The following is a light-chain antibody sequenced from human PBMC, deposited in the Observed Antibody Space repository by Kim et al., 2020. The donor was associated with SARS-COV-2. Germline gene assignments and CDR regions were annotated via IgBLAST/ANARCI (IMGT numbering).Light chain of an antibody. CDR3: QQTYSASRT. CDR1: QAISRY. CDR2: TAS. J-gene: IGKJ1*01. Sequence: DIQMTQSPSSLPASVGDRVTITCRASQAISRYLNWYQQKPGKAPKLLIYTASSLQSGVPSRFTGSGSETDFTLTISSLQPEDFATYYCQQTYSASRTFGQGTKVDIK. V-gene: IGKV1-39*01.